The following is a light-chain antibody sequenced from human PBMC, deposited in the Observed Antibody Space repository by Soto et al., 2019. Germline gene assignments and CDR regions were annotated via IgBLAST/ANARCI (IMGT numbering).Light chain of an antibody. Sequence: EIVLTQSPGALSLSPGESATLSCRASQSVSDTHVAWYQQRPGQAPRLLIYDASRRDIGVPDRFIGSGSATDFTLTISGLEPEDFAVYYCQQYDSLVTFGQGTKVDI. J-gene: IGKJ1*01. CDR2: DAS. CDR3: QQYDSLVT. CDR1: QSVSDTH. V-gene: IGKV3-20*01.